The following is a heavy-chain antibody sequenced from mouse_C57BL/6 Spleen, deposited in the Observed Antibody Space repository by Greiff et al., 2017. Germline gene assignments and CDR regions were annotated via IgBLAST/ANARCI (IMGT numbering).Heavy chain of an antibody. D-gene: IGHD1-1*01. CDR3: TRLGVITTVVGGKNYFDY. V-gene: IGHV1-15*01. J-gene: IGHJ2*01. CDR1: GYTFTDYE. CDR2: IDPETGGT. Sequence: VQLQQSGAELVRPGASVTLSCKASGYTFTDYEMHWVKQTPVHGLEWIGAIDPETGGTAYNQKFKGKAILTADKSSSTAYMELRSLTSEDSAVYYCTRLGVITTVVGGKNYFDYWGQGTTLTVSS.